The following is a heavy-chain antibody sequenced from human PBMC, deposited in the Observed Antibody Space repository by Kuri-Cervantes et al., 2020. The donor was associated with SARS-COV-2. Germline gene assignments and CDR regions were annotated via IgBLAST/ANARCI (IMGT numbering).Heavy chain of an antibody. CDR3: ARNLVVPAAPYYYYYYMDV. V-gene: IGHV1-69*13. Sequence: SVKVFCKASGYTFTSYGISWVRQAPGQGLEWMGGIIPIFGTANYAQKFQGRVTITADESTSTAYMELSSLRSEDTAVYYCARNLVVPAAPYYYYYYMDVWGKGTTVTVSS. D-gene: IGHD2-2*01. CDR1: GYTFTSYG. J-gene: IGHJ6*03. CDR2: IIPIFGTA.